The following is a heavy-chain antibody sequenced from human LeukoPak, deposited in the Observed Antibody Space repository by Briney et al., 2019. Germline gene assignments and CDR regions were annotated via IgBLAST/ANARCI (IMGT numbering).Heavy chain of an antibody. D-gene: IGHD6-6*01. CDR3: ARDVAGSSSQDYYMDV. CDR1: GGSISSSSYY. V-gene: IGHV4-39*07. Sequence: SETLSLTCTVSGGSISSSSYYWGWIRQPPGKGLEWIGSIYYSGSTYYNPSLKSRVTISVDTSKNQFSLKLSSVTAADTAVYYCARDVAGSSSQDYYMDVWGKGTTVTVSS. J-gene: IGHJ6*03. CDR2: IYYSGST.